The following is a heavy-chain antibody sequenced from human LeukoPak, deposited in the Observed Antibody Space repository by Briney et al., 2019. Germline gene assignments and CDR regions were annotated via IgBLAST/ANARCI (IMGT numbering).Heavy chain of an antibody. CDR3: AREFGRGEALDY. D-gene: IGHD3/OR15-3a*01. V-gene: IGHV4-59*01. CDR1: GGSISSYY. J-gene: IGHJ4*02. Sequence: SETLSLTCTVSGGSISSYYWSWTRQPPGKGLEWIGYIYYSGSTNYNPSLKSRVTISVDTSKNQFSLKLSSVTAADTAVYYCAREFGRGEALDYWGQGTLVTVSS. CDR2: IYYSGST.